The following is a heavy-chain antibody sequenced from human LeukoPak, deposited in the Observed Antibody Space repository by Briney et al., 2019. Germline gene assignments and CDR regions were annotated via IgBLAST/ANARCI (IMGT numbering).Heavy chain of an antibody. D-gene: IGHD2-21*02. J-gene: IGHJ4*02. CDR1: GYTFTSYY. Sequence: ASVKVSCKASGYTFTSYYMHWARQAPGQGLEWMGIINPSGGSTSYAQKFQGRVTMTRDTSTSTVYMELSSLRSEDTAVYYCATDRGTYCGGDCYSGIFDYWGQGTLVTVSS. CDR2: INPSGGST. V-gene: IGHV1-46*01. CDR3: ATDRGTYCGGDCYSGIFDY.